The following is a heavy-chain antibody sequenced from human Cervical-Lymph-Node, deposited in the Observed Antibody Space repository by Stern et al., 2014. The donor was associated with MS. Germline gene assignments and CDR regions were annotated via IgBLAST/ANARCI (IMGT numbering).Heavy chain of an antibody. D-gene: IGHD6-19*01. CDR1: GFPLSSHW. Sequence: EDQLVESGGGLVQPGGSLRLSCAASGFPLSSHWMHWVRPVPGKGLVWVSRIKGDGIVTTYADSVKGRFTISRDNAKNTLYLQMNSLRAEDTAVYYCTNMAGPFDYWGQGTLVTVSS. CDR3: TNMAGPFDY. V-gene: IGHV3-74*02. J-gene: IGHJ4*02. CDR2: IKGDGIVT.